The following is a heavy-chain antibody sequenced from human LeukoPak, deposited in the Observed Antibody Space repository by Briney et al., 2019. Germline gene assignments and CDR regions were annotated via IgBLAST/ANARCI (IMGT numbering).Heavy chain of an antibody. V-gene: IGHV3-21*01. J-gene: IGHJ4*02. CDR2: ISSSSSYR. D-gene: IGHD4-23*01. Sequence: PGGSLRLSCAASGFSFSSYSMHWVRQAPRKGLGWVSFISSSSSYRYYADPLKGRCTTSRENATKSLFLQMNSLRAADAPGYYFANDRVTVITTPFYYGGQGTLVTASS. CDR3: ANDRVTVITTPFYY. CDR1: GFSFSSYS.